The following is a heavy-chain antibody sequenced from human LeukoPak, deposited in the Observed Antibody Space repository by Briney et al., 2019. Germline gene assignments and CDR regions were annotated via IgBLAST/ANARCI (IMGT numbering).Heavy chain of an antibody. Sequence: ASVKVSCKASGYTFTSYDINWVRQATGQGLEWMGWMNPNSGNTGYAQKFQGRVTMTRNTSISTAYMELSSLRSEDTAVYYCARGKGVSTSWYYNWFDPWGQGTLATVSS. V-gene: IGHV1-8*01. CDR2: MNPNSGNT. J-gene: IGHJ5*02. D-gene: IGHD6-13*01. CDR1: GYTFTSYD. CDR3: ARGKGVSTSWYYNWFDP.